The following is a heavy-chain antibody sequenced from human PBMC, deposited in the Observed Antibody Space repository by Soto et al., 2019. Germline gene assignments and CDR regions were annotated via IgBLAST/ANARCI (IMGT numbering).Heavy chain of an antibody. D-gene: IGHD3-9*01. V-gene: IGHV4-30-4*01. Sequence: PSETLSLTCTVSGGSISSGDYYWSWIRQTPGKGLEWIGNIYYSGNTHYNPSLKSRVIMSVDTSKNQFSLKMSSVTAADTAVYYCARLLHDNRGYYYFDYWGRGTLVTVSS. CDR3: ARLLHDNRGYYYFDY. CDR2: IYYSGNT. J-gene: IGHJ4*02. CDR1: GGSISSGDYY.